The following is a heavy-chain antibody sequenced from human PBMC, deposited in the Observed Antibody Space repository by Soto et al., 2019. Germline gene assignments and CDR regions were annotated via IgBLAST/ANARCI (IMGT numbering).Heavy chain of an antibody. CDR3: AREDYDILTGYSYYYYYGMDV. D-gene: IGHD3-9*01. CDR2: IKQDGSEK. V-gene: IGHV3-7*03. CDR1: GFTFSSYW. Sequence: PGGSLRLSCAASGFTFSSYWMSWVRQAPGKWREWVANIKQDGSEKYYVDSVKGRFTISRDNAKNSLYLQMNSLRAEDTAVYYCAREDYDILTGYSYYYYYGMDVWGQGTTVTVSS. J-gene: IGHJ6*02.